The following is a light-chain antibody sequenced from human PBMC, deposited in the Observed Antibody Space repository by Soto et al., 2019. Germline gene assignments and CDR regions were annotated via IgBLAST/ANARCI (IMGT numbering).Light chain of an antibody. J-gene: IGLJ2*01. CDR2: DVT. V-gene: IGLV2-14*03. CDR3: SSYTSSRTLL. Sequence: QSALTQPASVSGSPGQSITISCTGSSSDIGGYNFVSWYQQHPGKAPNLMIYDVTNRPSGVSNRFSGSKSGNTASLTISGLQTEDEADYYCSSYTSSRTLLFGGGTKLTVL. CDR1: SSDIGGYNF.